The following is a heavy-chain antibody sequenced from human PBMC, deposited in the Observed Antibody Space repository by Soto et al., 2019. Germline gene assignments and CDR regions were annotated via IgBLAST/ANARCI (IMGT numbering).Heavy chain of an antibody. CDR1: GGTFSSYA. Sequence: QVQLVQSGAEVKKPGSSVKVSCKASGGTFSSYAISWVRQAPGQGLEWMGGIIPIFGTANYAQKFQGRVTIIADESTSTAYMELSSLSSEDTAVYYCAHTPPGDTAMGPTGYWGQGTLVTVSS. V-gene: IGHV1-69*01. CDR3: AHTPPGDTAMGPTGY. D-gene: IGHD5-18*01. J-gene: IGHJ4*02. CDR2: IIPIFGTA.